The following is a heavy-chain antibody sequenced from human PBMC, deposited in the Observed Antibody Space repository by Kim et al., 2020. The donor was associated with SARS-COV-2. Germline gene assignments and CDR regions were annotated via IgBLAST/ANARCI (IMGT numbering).Heavy chain of an antibody. CDR1: GGSISSSSYY. D-gene: IGHD2-15*01. J-gene: IGHJ4*02. Sequence: SETLSLTCTVSGGSISSSSYYWGWIRQPPGKGLEWIGSIYYSGSTYYNPSLKSRVTISVDTSKNQFSLKLSSATAADTAVYYCATHLLRFDYWGQGTLVTVSS. V-gene: IGHV4-39*01. CDR3: ATHLLRFDY. CDR2: IYYSGST.